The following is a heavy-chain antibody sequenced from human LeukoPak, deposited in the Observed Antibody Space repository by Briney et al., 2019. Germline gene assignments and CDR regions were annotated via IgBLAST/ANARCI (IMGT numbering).Heavy chain of an antibody. D-gene: IGHD3-22*01. CDR3: ARDSGEYYYDSSGFPY. CDR1: GGTFSSYA. Sequence: SVKVSCKASGGTFSSYAISWMRQAPGQGLEWMGRIIPIFGTANYAQKFQGRVTITTDESTSTAYMELSSLRSEDTAVYYCARDSGEYYYDSSGFPYWGQGTLVTVSS. V-gene: IGHV1-69*05. CDR2: IIPIFGTA. J-gene: IGHJ4*02.